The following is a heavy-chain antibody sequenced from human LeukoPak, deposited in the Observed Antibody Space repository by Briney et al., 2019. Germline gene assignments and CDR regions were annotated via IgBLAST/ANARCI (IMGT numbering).Heavy chain of an antibody. D-gene: IGHD3-3*01. CDR2: ISYDGSNK. CDR1: GFTFDDYA. CDR3: AKDERITIFGVVIGYNWFDP. J-gene: IGHJ5*02. V-gene: IGHV3-30*18. Sequence: GGSLRLSCAASGFTFDDYAMHWVRQAPGKGLEWVAVISYDGSNKYYADSVKGRFTISRDNSKNTLYLQMNSLRAEDTAVYYCAKDERITIFGVVIGYNWFDPWGQGTLVTVSS.